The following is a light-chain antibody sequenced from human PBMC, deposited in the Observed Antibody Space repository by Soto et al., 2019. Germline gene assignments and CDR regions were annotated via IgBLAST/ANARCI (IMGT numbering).Light chain of an antibody. Sequence: QSVLTQPPSASGTPGQRVTISCSGSSSNIGSNTVNWYQQLPGTAPKLLIYSNNQRPSGVPDRFSGSKSGTSASLAISGLQSEDAADYYCAAWDDSLNGVVFGGGTKLPVL. CDR1: SSNIGSNT. J-gene: IGLJ2*01. CDR2: SNN. CDR3: AAWDDSLNGVV. V-gene: IGLV1-44*01.